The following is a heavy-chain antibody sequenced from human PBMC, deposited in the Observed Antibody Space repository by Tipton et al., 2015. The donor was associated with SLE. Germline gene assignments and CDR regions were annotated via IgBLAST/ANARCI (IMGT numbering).Heavy chain of an antibody. V-gene: IGHV3-48*03. CDR3: ARDLAVAGRKDYYYGMDV. Sequence: QLVQSGGGVVQPGRSLRLSCAASGFTFSSYEMNWVRQAPGKGLEWVSYISSSGSTIYYADSVKGRFTISRDNAKNSLYLQMNSLRAEDTAVYYCARDLAVAGRKDYYYGMDVWGQGTTVTVSS. CDR1: GFTFSSYE. D-gene: IGHD6-19*01. J-gene: IGHJ6*02. CDR2: ISSSGSTI.